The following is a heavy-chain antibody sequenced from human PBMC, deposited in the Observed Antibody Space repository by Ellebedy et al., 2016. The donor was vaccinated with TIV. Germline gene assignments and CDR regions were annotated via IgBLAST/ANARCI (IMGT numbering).Heavy chain of an antibody. CDR3: ARDGVSSSSKMVY. V-gene: IGHV3-23*01. CDR2: ISGTVGST. J-gene: IGHJ4*02. D-gene: IGHD6-6*01. CDR1: GFTFSNYA. Sequence: GESLKISCAASGFTFSNYAMSWVRQAPGKGLEWVSIISGTVGSTNYADSVKGRFTISRDNSKNSLYLQMNSLRDEDTAVYFCARDGVSSSSKMVYWGQGNLVTVSS.